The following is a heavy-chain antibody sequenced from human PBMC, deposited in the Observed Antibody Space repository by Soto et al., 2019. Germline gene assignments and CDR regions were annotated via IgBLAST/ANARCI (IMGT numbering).Heavy chain of an antibody. CDR1: GGSVSSGSYY. CDR2: IYYSGST. J-gene: IGHJ5*02. Sequence: SETLSLTCTVSGGSVSSGSYYCSWIRQPPGKGLEWIGYIYYSGSTNYNPSLKSRVTISVDTSKNQFSLKLSSVTAADTAVYYCARDEAYGGYDWFDPWGRGTLVTVSS. D-gene: IGHD5-12*01. CDR3: ARDEAYGGYDWFDP. V-gene: IGHV4-61*01.